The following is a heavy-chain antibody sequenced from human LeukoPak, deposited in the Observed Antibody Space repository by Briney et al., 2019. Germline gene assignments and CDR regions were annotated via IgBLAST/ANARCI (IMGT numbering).Heavy chain of an antibody. V-gene: IGHV3-21*01. CDR2: ITSSSSYI. J-gene: IGHJ5*02. Sequence: GGSLRLSCAASGFTFSSYSMNWVRQAPGKGLEWVSSITSSSSYIYYADPVKGRFTISRDNAKNSLYLQMNSLTAEDTAVYYCAREMLAAVAAQSWGQGTLVTVSS. D-gene: IGHD6-19*01. CDR1: GFTFSSYS. CDR3: AREMLAAVAAQS.